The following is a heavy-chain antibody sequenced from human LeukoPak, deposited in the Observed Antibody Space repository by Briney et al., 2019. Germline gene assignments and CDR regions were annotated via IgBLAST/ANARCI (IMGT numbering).Heavy chain of an antibody. CDR1: GFTFSSYG. D-gene: IGHD2-15*01. Sequence: GVSLRLSCAASGFTFSSYGMHWVRQAPGKGLEWVAVIWYDGIKEYYADSVKGRFTISRDNSKNTLYLQMNSLRAGDTAVYYCARGYCSGGSCYSAYAFDIWGQGTMVTVSS. V-gene: IGHV3-33*01. CDR3: ARGYCSGGSCYSAYAFDI. J-gene: IGHJ3*02. CDR2: IWYDGIKE.